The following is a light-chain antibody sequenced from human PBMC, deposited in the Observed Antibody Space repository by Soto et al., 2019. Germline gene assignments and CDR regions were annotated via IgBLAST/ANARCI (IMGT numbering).Light chain of an antibody. V-gene: IGKV3-11*01. CDR2: DAS. J-gene: IGKJ4*01. Sequence: EMVLTQSPATRSLSPGGRATLSCRASQSVSSYLAWYQQKPGQAPRLLIYDASNRATGIPARFSGSGSGTDFSLSISSLEPEDFAVYYCQQRSNWPRTFGGGTKVEIK. CDR3: QQRSNWPRT. CDR1: QSVSSY.